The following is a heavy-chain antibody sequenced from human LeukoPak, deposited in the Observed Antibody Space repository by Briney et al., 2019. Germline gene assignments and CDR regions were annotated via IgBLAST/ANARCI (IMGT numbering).Heavy chain of an antibody. CDR3: TTGLCGSGPAS. CDR1: GFTFSNAY. Sequence: GGSLRLSCAASGFTFSNAYMSWVRQAPGKGLEWLGRIKTKADGGSIDYAAPVKGRFTISRDDSKNTLYLQMDSLKTEDTAVYYCTTGLCGSGPASWGQGTTVTVSS. J-gene: IGHJ6*02. D-gene: IGHD3-10*01. CDR2: IKTKADGGSI. V-gene: IGHV3-15*01.